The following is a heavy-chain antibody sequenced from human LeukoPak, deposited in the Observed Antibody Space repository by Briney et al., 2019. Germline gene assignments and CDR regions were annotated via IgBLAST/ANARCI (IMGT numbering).Heavy chain of an antibody. CDR1: GFTVSSNY. V-gene: IGHV3-66*01. D-gene: IGHD6-19*01. J-gene: IGHJ4*02. Sequence: GGSLRLSCAASGFTVSSNYMSWVRQAPGKGLEWVSVIYSGGSTYYADSVKGRFTISRDNSKNTLYLQMNSLRAEDTAVYYCARDRGSGWHTFDYWGQGTLVTVSS. CDR3: ARDRGSGWHTFDY. CDR2: IYSGGST.